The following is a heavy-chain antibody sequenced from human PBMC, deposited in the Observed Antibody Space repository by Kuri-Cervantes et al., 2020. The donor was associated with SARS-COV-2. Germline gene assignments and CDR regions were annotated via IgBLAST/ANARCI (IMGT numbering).Heavy chain of an antibody. CDR2: IYYSGST. Sequence: SETLSLTCTVSGGSVSSGSYYWSWIRQPPGKGLEWIGYIYYSGSTNYNPSLKSRVTISVDTSKNQFSLKLSSVTAADTAVYYCARLIPTTMVQGVIIGGYYYYMDVWGKGTTVTVSS. CDR3: ARLIPTTMVQGVIIGGYYYYMDV. J-gene: IGHJ6*03. D-gene: IGHD3-10*01. V-gene: IGHV4-61*01. CDR1: GGSVSSGSYY.